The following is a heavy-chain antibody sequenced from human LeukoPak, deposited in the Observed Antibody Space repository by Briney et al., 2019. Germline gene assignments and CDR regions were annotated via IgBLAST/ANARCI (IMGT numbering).Heavy chain of an antibody. J-gene: IGHJ4*02. V-gene: IGHV3-23*01. CDR3: AMMQSGSYYSALQKYFDY. CDR1: GFTFSSYA. Sequence: GGSLRLSCAASGFTFSSYAMSWVRQAPGKGLEWVSAIRGSGGSTYYADSVKGRFTISRDNSKNTLYLQMNSLRAEDTAVYYCAMMQSGSYYSALQKYFDYRGQGTLVTVSS. CDR2: IRGSGGST. D-gene: IGHD3-10*01.